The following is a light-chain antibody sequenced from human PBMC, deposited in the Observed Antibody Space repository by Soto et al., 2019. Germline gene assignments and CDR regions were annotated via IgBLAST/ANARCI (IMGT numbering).Light chain of an antibody. CDR2: SND. J-gene: IGLJ2*01. Sequence: QSVLTQPPSASGTPGQRVTISCSGSSSNIGSNTVNWYQHLPGTAPKLLMYSNDQRPSGVPDRFSGSKSGTSASLAINGLQSEDEADYYCGAWDDSLNGHVVFGGGTKVTVL. CDR1: SSNIGSNT. CDR3: GAWDDSLNGHVV. V-gene: IGLV1-44*01.